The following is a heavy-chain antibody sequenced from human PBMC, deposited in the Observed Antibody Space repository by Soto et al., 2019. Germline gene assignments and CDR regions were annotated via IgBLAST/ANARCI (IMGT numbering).Heavy chain of an antibody. CDR3: AGDYGSGSYRFDY. V-gene: IGHV4-39*07. CDR1: GGSISSPTYY. CDR2: IYYSGST. J-gene: IGHJ4*02. D-gene: IGHD3-10*01. Sequence: SETLSLTCSVSGGSISSPTYYWGWIRQPPGKGLEWIGSIYYSGSTTYNPSFKSRVTISIDTSEKQFSLKLTSVTAADTAVYFCAGDYGSGSYRFDYWGQGALVTVSS.